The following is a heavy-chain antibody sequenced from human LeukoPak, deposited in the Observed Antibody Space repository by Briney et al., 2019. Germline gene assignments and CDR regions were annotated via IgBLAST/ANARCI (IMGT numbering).Heavy chain of an antibody. V-gene: IGHV3-49*04. CDR1: GFTFGDYA. J-gene: IGHJ4*02. Sequence: PGGSLRLSCTASGFTFGDYAMSWVRQAPGKGVEWVGFIRSKAYGGTTEYAASVKGRFTISRDDSKSIAYLQMNSLKTEDTAVYYCMAAAGIIDYWGQGTLVTVS. D-gene: IGHD6-13*01. CDR2: IRSKAYGGTT. CDR3: MAAAGIIDY.